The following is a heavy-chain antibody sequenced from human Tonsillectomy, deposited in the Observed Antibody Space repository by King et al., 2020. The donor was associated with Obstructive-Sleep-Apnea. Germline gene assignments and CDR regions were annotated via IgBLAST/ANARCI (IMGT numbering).Heavy chain of an antibody. D-gene: IGHD1-26*01. V-gene: IGHV1-2*02. CDR2: INPNSGGT. CDR1: GYTFTAYY. Sequence: QLVQSGAEVKQPGASVKVSCKASGYTFTAYYMHWVRQAPGQGLEWMGWINPNSGGTNYAQKFQGRVTMTGDTSISTAYMELSRLGSDDTAVYYCASLVGATYNLTFDYWGQGTLVTVSS. J-gene: IGHJ4*02. CDR3: ASLVGATYNLTFDY.